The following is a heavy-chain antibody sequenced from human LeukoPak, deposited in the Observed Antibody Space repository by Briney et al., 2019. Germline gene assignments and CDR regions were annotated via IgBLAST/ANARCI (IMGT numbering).Heavy chain of an antibody. CDR3: TTAPYGVFDY. CDR1: GFTFSTNA. CDR2: IKSKTDGGTT. Sequence: PGGSLRLSCAASGFTFSTNAMAWVRQAPGKGLEWVGRIKSKTDGGTTDYAAPVKGRFTISRDDSKNTLYRQMNSLKTEDTAVYYCTTAPYGVFDYWGQGTLVTVSS. D-gene: IGHD4-17*01. V-gene: IGHV3-15*01. J-gene: IGHJ4*02.